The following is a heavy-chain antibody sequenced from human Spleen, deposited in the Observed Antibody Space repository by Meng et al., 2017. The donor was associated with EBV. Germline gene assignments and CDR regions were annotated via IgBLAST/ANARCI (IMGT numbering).Heavy chain of an antibody. J-gene: IGHJ5*02. CDR1: GDAISSFYY. D-gene: IGHD3-22*01. V-gene: IGHV4-39*07. CDR2: IYYSGTT. Sequence: QLQLRESGPGQVKPSXXRSLTXPVSGDAISSFYYWGWIRQPPGRGLEWIGNIYYSGTTYYNPSLKSRVTISIDTSKNQFSLKLSSVTAADTAVYYCAKKYYDTSGYPFSWFDPWGQGTMGTVSS. CDR3: AKKYYDTSGYPFSWFDP.